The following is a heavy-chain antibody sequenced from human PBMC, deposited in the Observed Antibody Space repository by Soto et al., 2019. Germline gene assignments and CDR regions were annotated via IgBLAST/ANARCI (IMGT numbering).Heavy chain of an antibody. CDR3: ATGSITIFGVVIILDAFDI. D-gene: IGHD3-3*01. V-gene: IGHV4-61*01. CDR1: GGSVSSGSYY. J-gene: IGHJ3*02. Sequence: SETLALTCTVSGGSVSSGSYYWSWIRQPPGKGLEWIGYIYYSGSTNYNPSLKSRVTISVDTSKNQFSLKLSSVTAADTAVYYCATGSITIFGVVIILDAFDIWGQGTMVTVSS. CDR2: IYYSGST.